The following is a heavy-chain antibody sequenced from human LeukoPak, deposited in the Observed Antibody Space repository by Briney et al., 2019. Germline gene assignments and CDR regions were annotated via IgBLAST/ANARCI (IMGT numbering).Heavy chain of an antibody. CDR1: GYTFISYG. V-gene: IGHV1-18*01. CDR2: ISGYNGNT. Sequence: ASVKVSCKASGYTFISYGISWVRQAPGQGLEWMGWISGYNGNTNYAQNLQGRVTMTTDTSTSTAYMELRSLRSDDTAVYYCATDSYEGFHWGQGTLVTVSS. D-gene: IGHD5-18*01. J-gene: IGHJ4*02. CDR3: ATDSYEGFH.